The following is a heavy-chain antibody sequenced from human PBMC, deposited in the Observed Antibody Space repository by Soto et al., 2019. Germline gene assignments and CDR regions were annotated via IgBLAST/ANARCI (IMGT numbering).Heavy chain of an antibody. CDR2: IWLDGSNQ. D-gene: IGHD1-26*01. Sequence: GGSLRLSCRASGFTFRKYGMHWVRQAPGKGLEWVAIIWLDGSNQYYADSVKGRFTISRDNSRNTVDLQMNSLRVEDTAVYYCAALTHANLLGGLDPWGQGTLVTGSS. CDR3: AALTHANLLGGLDP. J-gene: IGHJ5*02. V-gene: IGHV3-33*01. CDR1: GFTFRKYG.